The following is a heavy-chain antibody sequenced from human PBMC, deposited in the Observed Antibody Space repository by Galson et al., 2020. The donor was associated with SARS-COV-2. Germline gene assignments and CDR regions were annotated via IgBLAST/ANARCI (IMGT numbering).Heavy chain of an antibody. CDR1: GGTFSSSD. J-gene: IGHJ4*02. V-gene: IGHV1-69*13. CDR3: VRGEVQTLDY. D-gene: IGHD1-1*01. CDR2: FIHVFHTA. Sequence: SEKVSCKASGGTFSSSDVNWVRQAPGQGLEWLGGFIHVFHTATYAQKFQGRVKITADEPTTTAYMELTSLRSDDTAVYFCVRGEVQTLDYWGQGTLVTVSS.